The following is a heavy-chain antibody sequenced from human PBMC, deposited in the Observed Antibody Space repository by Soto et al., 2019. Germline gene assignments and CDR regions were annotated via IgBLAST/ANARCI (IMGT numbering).Heavy chain of an antibody. V-gene: IGHV3-23*01. CDR3: AKDKHSNSLNWFDP. Sequence: EVQLLESGGRLLQPGGSLRLSCAASGFTFSSYAMSWVRQAPGKGLEWVSGISGSGGSTYYADSVKGRFIISRDNSKNTLYLQMNSLRAEDSAVYYCAKDKHSNSLNWFDPWGQGTLVAVSS. D-gene: IGHD6-6*01. J-gene: IGHJ5*02. CDR1: GFTFSSYA. CDR2: ISGSGGST.